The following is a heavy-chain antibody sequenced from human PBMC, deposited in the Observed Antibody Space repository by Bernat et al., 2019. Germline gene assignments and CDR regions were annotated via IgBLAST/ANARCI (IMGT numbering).Heavy chain of an antibody. CDR3: GRDSAYERSSFDY. Sequence: QVQLVESGGGVVQPGRSLRLSCAASGFTFSSYAMHWVRQAPGKGLEWVAVISYDGSNKYYADSVKGRFTISRDNSKNTLYLQMNSLRAEDTAVYYCGRDSAYERSSFDYWGQGTLVTVSS. D-gene: IGHD5-12*01. J-gene: IGHJ4*02. CDR2: ISYDGSNK. CDR1: GFTFSSYA. V-gene: IGHV3-30-3*01.